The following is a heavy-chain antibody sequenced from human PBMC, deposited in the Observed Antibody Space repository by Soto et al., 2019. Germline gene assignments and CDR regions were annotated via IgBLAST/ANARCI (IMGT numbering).Heavy chain of an antibody. CDR2: ISFGGGST. Sequence: EVQLLESGGGLVQPGGSLRLSCAASGFTFGSYAMTWVRQAPGKGLEWVSAISFGGGSTYYADSVKGRFTISRDNSKNTLYLQMTSLRAEDTAIYYCATDSFRSGIAGASNYWGQGTLVTVSS. CDR3: ATDSFRSGIAGASNY. CDR1: GFTFGSYA. J-gene: IGHJ4*02. V-gene: IGHV3-23*01. D-gene: IGHD6-19*01.